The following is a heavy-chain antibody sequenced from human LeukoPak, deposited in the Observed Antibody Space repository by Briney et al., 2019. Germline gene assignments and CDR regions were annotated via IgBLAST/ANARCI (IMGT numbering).Heavy chain of an antibody. D-gene: IGHD3-22*01. CDR1: GGTFSSYA. Sequence: ASVKVSCKASGGTFSSYAISWARQAPGQGLEWMGRIIPILGIANYAQKFQGRVTITADKSTSTAYMELSSLRSEDTAVYYCASFEYHDSSGRGNDYWGQGTLVTVSS. V-gene: IGHV1-69*04. CDR3: ASFEYHDSSGRGNDY. CDR2: IIPILGIA. J-gene: IGHJ4*02.